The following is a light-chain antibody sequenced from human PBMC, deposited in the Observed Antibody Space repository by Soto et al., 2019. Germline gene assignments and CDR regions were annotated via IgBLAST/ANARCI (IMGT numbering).Light chain of an antibody. V-gene: IGLV2-14*03. CDR2: DVT. CDR3: CSYTSSSSLV. J-gene: IGLJ1*01. Sequence: QSALTQPASVSRSPGQSITISCTGTSSDVGAYNYVSWYQQYPGKAPKLMIYDVTSRPSGVSNRFSGSKSGNAASLTISGLQAEDEADYYCCSYTSSSSLVFGTGTKVTVL. CDR1: SSDVGAYNY.